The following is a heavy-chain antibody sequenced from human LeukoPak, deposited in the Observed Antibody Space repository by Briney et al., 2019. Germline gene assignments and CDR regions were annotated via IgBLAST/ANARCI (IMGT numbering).Heavy chain of an antibody. V-gene: IGHV1-2*06. Sequence: GASVKVSCKASGYTFTGYYMHWVRQAPGQGLEWMGRINPNSGGTNYAQKFQGRVTMTRDTSISTAYMELSSLRSEDTAVYYCARGARHCSSTSCRGIFYYYYYYMDVWGKGTTVTVSS. CDR1: GYTFTGYY. J-gene: IGHJ6*03. CDR3: ARGARHCSSTSCRGIFYYYYYYMDV. D-gene: IGHD2-2*01. CDR2: INPNSGGT.